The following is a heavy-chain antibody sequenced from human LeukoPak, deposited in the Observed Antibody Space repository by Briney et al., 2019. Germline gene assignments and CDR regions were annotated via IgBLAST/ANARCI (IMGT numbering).Heavy chain of an antibody. V-gene: IGHV3-7*01. CDR3: ARDDSSGYYYFDN. CDR1: GFTFSNYW. CDR2: INQDGSEK. D-gene: IGHD3-22*01. J-gene: IGHJ4*02. Sequence: GGSLRLSCVASGFTFSNYWMSWVRQAPGKGLERVANINQDGSEKYSVGSVKGRFTFSRDNAKNSLFLQMNSLRADDTAVYYCARDDSSGYYYFDNWGQGTLVTVSS.